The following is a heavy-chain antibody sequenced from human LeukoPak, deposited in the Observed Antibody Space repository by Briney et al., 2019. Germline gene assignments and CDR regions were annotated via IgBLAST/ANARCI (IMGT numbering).Heavy chain of an antibody. D-gene: IGHD2-21*02. Sequence: ASVKVSCKASGYTFTSYGISWVRQAPGQGLEWMGWISAYNGNTNYAQKLQGRVTMTTDTSTSTAHMELRSLRSDDTAVYYCARDGAYCGGDCYSPYYYYGMDVWGQGTTVTVSS. V-gene: IGHV1-18*01. CDR3: ARDGAYCGGDCYSPYYYYGMDV. J-gene: IGHJ6*02. CDR1: GYTFTSYG. CDR2: ISAYNGNT.